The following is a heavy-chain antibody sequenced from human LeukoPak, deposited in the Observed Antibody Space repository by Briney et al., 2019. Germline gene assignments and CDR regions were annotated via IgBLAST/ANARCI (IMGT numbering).Heavy chain of an antibody. CDR2: IRYDGSNK. Sequence: GGSLRLSCSASGLTLNNYGMHWVPQAPAKVLEWVAFIRYDGSNKYYADSVKGRFTIYRDIYKNSVYLQMNSLRPEDTAVYYCAKDLPIMALDDWGQGTLVTVSS. CDR3: AKDLPIMALDD. V-gene: IGHV3-30*02. J-gene: IGHJ4*02. CDR1: GLTLNNYG. D-gene: IGHD5-24*01.